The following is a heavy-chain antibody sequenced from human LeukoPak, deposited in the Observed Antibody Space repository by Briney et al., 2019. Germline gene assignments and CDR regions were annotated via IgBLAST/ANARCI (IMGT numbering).Heavy chain of an antibody. CDR3: AKDLYCSGGSCYSGGRFWERYYYYGMDV. J-gene: IGHJ6*02. D-gene: IGHD2-15*01. V-gene: IGHV3-30*02. CDR2: IRYDGSNK. CDR1: GFTFSSYG. Sequence: PGGSLRLSCAASGFTFSSYGMHWVRQAPGKGLEWVAFIRYDGSNKYYADSVKGRFTISRDNSKNTLYLQMNSLRAEDTAVYYCAKDLYCSGGSCYSGGRFWERYYYYGMDVWGQGTTVTVSS.